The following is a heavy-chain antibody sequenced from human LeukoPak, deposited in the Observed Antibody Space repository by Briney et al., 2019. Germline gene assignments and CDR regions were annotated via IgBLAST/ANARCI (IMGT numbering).Heavy chain of an antibody. V-gene: IGHV4-38-2*01. Sequence: KTSETLSLTCAVSGYSISSGYYWGWIRPPPGKGLEWIGSIYHSGSTYYNPSLKSRVTISVDTSKNQFSLKLSSVTAADTAVYYCARLGYSSSSGLFDYWGQGTLVTVSS. CDR3: ARLGYSSSSGLFDY. D-gene: IGHD6-6*01. J-gene: IGHJ4*02. CDR1: GYSISSGYY. CDR2: IYHSGST.